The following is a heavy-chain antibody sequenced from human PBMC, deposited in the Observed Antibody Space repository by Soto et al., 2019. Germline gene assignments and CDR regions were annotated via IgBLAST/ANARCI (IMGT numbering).Heavy chain of an antibody. CDR1: GYTFTDYG. D-gene: IGHD3-10*01. J-gene: IGHJ4*01. V-gene: IGHV1-18*01. CDR2: ISAYSGNT. Sequence: ASVKVSCKAFGYTFTDYGVTWVRQAPGQGLEWMGWISAYSGNTDYAQNVQGRVTMTTDTSTTTAYVELRTLRSDDTAIYYCARGYFYGSGTYPIDYWGQGTLVTVSS. CDR3: ARGYFYGSGTYPIDY.